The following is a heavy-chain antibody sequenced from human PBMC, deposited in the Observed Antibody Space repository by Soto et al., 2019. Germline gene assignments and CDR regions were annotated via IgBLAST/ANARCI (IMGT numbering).Heavy chain of an antibody. J-gene: IGHJ1*01. CDR3: ARGSYDSSGLTFQH. D-gene: IGHD3-22*01. Sequence: GGSLRLSCAASGFTFSSYGMHWVRQAPGKGLEWVAVIWYDGSNKYYADSVKGRFTISRDNSKNTLYLQMNSLRAEDTAVYYCARGSYDSSGLTFQHWGQGTLVTVSS. CDR1: GFTFSSYG. V-gene: IGHV3-33*01. CDR2: IWYDGSNK.